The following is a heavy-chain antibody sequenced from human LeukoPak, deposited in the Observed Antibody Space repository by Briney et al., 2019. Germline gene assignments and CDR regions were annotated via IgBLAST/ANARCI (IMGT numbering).Heavy chain of an antibody. Sequence: PSETLSLTCTVSGGSISSYYWSWIRQPPGKRLEWIGYIYYSGSTNYNPSLKGRVTISVDTSKNQFSLKLSSVTAADTAVYYCARFRAAAPALDYYYYGMDVWGQGTTVTVSS. CDR2: IYYSGST. CDR3: ARFRAAAPALDYYYYGMDV. D-gene: IGHD6-13*01. CDR1: GGSISSYY. V-gene: IGHV4-59*08. J-gene: IGHJ6*02.